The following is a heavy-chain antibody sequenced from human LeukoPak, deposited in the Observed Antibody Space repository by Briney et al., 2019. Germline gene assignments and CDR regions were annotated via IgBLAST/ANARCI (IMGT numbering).Heavy chain of an antibody. V-gene: IGHV3-7*01. Sequence: GGSLRLSCVASGFTFSSRDWMTWVRQAPGKGLEWVANIKQDGSEKNYVDSVKGRFTISRDNAKNSVDLQMNSLRVEGTAVYYCARGGRSEYYYDSSGYSDYWGQGTLVTVSS. CDR2: IKQDGSEK. D-gene: IGHD3-22*01. CDR1: GFTFSSRDW. CDR3: ARGGRSEYYYDSSGYSDY. J-gene: IGHJ4*02.